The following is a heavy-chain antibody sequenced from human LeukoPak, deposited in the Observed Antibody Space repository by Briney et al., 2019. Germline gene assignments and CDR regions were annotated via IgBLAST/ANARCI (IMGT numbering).Heavy chain of an antibody. CDR3: ARHMATILAGFDY. CDR1: GGSISSYY. Sequence: SETLSLTCTVSGGSISSYYWSWIRQPPGKGLEGIGYIYTSGSTNYNPSLKSRVTISVDTSKNQFSLKLSSVTAADTAVYYCARHMATILAGFDYWGQGTLVTVSS. J-gene: IGHJ4*02. D-gene: IGHD5-24*01. CDR2: IYTSGST. V-gene: IGHV4-4*09.